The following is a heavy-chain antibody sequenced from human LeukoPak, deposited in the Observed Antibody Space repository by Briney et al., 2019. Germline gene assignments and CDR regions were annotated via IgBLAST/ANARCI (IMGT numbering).Heavy chain of an antibody. D-gene: IGHD6-19*01. CDR3: ASTSGWYEPIDY. V-gene: IGHV3-33*01. CDR1: GFTFTSYG. Sequence: SLRLSCAASGFTFTSYGMHWVRQAPGKGLEWVAVIWYDGGNKYYADSVKGRFTISRDNSKNTLYLQMNSLRAEDTGVYYCASTSGWYEPIDYWGQGTLVTVSS. J-gene: IGHJ4*02. CDR2: IWYDGGNK.